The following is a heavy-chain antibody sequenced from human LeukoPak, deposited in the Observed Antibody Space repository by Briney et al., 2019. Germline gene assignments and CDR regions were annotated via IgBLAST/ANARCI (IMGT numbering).Heavy chain of an antibody. J-gene: IGHJ4*02. Sequence: PGESLRLSCAASGFTFSSYGMSWVRQAPGKGLEWLSHITSGGTIYYADSVKGRFTISRDNAKSSLYLQMSSLRDEDTAVYYCAKERDDTYYYDSSAYPGDFWGQGTLVTVSS. V-gene: IGHV3-48*02. CDR2: ITSGGTI. CDR1: GFTFSSYG. CDR3: AKERDDTYYYDSSAYPGDF. D-gene: IGHD3-22*01.